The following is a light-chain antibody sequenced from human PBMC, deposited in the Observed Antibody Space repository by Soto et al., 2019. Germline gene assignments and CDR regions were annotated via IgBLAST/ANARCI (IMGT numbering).Light chain of an antibody. V-gene: IGKV3-15*01. J-gene: IGKJ1*01. Sequence: EIVMTQSPATLSVSPGERATLSCRASQSVSIDLAWYQQKPGQAPRLLIYRASTRATGIPARFSGSGSGTDFTLTISSLQSEDFAVYYCQQYNNWPKMFGQGTKVDIK. CDR3: QQYNNWPKM. CDR1: QSVSID. CDR2: RAS.